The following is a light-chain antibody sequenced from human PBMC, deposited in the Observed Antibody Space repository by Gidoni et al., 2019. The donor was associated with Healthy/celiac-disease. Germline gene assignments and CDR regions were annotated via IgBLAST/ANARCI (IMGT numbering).Light chain of an antibody. CDR1: SSNIESHT. J-gene: IGLJ3*02. CDR2: SNN. CDR3: AAWDDSLNGWV. V-gene: IGLV1-44*01. Sequence: QSVLTQPPSASGTHGQRVTISCSGSSSNIESHTVNWYQQLPGTAPKLLIFSNNQRPSGVPDRFSGSKSGTSASLAISGLQSEDEADYYCAAWDDSLNGWVFGGGTKLTVL.